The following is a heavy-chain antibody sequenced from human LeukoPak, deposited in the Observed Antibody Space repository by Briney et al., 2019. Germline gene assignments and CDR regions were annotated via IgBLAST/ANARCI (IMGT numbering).Heavy chain of an antibody. Sequence: ASVKVSCKASGYTFTGYYMHWVRQAPGQGLDWMGWINPNSGGTNYAQKFQGRVTMASDTSISTAYMELSRLRSDDTAVYYCARGSSGWSFGGYWGQGTLVTVSS. CDR1: GYTFTGYY. CDR2: INPNSGGT. D-gene: IGHD6-19*01. J-gene: IGHJ4*02. V-gene: IGHV1-2*02. CDR3: ARGSSGWSFGGY.